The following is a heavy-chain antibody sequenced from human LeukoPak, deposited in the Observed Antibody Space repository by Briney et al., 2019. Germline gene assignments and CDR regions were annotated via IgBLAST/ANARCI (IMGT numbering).Heavy chain of an antibody. D-gene: IGHD6-13*01. CDR2: ISWDGGST. V-gene: IGHV3-43D*03. J-gene: IGHJ4*02. CDR1: GFTFDDYA. Sequence: GGSLRLSCAASGFTFDDYAMHWVRQAPGKGLEWVSLISWDGGSTHYTDSVKGRFTISRDNSKNSLYLQMNSLRAEDTALYYCAKDIRGSTSWYGFDCWGQETLVTVSS. CDR3: AKDIRGSTSWYGFDC.